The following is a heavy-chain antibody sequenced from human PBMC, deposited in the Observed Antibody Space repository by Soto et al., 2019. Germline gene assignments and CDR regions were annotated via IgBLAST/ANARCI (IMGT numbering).Heavy chain of an antibody. D-gene: IGHD4-4*01. Sequence: ASVKVSCKASGYTFTGYYMHWVRQAPGQGLEGMGWINPNIGGTNYAQKFQDWVTITSDTSISTAYMELSRLRSDDTAVSYGSIDGGHSNYGYYYVMDVWGQGTTVTVSS. CDR2: INPNIGGT. V-gene: IGHV1-2*04. CDR3: SIDGGHSNYGYYYVMDV. J-gene: IGHJ6*02. CDR1: GYTFTGYY.